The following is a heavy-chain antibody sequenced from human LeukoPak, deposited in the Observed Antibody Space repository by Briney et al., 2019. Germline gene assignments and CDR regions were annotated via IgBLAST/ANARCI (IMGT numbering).Heavy chain of an antibody. CDR2: INHSGST. CDR1: GGSFSGYY. CDR3: ARDYCSGGSCFTWGY. Sequence: SETLSLTCAVYGGSFSGYYWSWIRQPPGKGLEWIGEINHSGSTNYNPSLKSRVTISVDTSKNQFSLKLSSVTAADTAVYYCARDYCSGGSCFTWGYWGQGTLVTVSS. V-gene: IGHV4-34*01. D-gene: IGHD2-15*01. J-gene: IGHJ4*02.